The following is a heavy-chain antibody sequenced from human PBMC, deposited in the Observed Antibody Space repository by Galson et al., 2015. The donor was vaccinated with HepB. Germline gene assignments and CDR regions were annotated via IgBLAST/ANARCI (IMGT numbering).Heavy chain of an antibody. CDR1: GFTFSNYY. CDR3: ARDIVSPRVDY. V-gene: IGHV3-74*03. CDR2: INNDGSST. Sequence: SLRLSCAASGFTFSNYYRHGVRQAPGKGLVWVSYINNDGSSTTYADSVKGRFTISRDNAKNTLYLQMSSLRAEDTAVYYCARDIVSPRVDYWGRGTLVTVSS. D-gene: IGHD1-26*01. J-gene: IGHJ4*02.